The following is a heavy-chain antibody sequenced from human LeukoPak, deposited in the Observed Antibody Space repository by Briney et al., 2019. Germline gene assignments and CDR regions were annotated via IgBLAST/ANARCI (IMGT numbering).Heavy chain of an antibody. CDR3: ASVIAGPIDY. D-gene: IGHD6-13*01. Sequence: GSWVKVSCKASGGTFSSYAISWVRQAPGQGLEWMGGIIPIFGTANYAQKFQGRVTITADESTSTAYMELSSLRSEDTAVYYCASVIAGPIDYWSQGTLVTVSS. CDR2: IIPIFGTA. CDR1: GGTFSSYA. V-gene: IGHV1-69*01. J-gene: IGHJ4*02.